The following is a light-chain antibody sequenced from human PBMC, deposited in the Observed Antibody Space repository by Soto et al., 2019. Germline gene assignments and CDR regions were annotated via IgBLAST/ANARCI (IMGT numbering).Light chain of an antibody. CDR3: QQSYSTPYT. J-gene: IGKJ2*01. V-gene: IGKV1-39*01. CDR2: AAS. Sequence: ITMTQSPSSLSASVGDRVTITCRASQSISSYLNWYQQKPGNAPKLLIYAASSLQSGVPSRFSGSGSGTDFTLTISSLQPEDFATYYCQQSYSTPYTFGQGTKLEIK. CDR1: QSISSY.